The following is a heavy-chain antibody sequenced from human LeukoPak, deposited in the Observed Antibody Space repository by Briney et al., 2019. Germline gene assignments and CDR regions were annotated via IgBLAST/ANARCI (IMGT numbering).Heavy chain of an antibody. D-gene: IGHD3-10*01. V-gene: IGHV3-30*18. J-gene: IGHJ4*02. CDR1: GFTFSSYG. CDR2: ISSDGSNK. Sequence: AGGSLRLSCAASGFTFSSYGMHWVRQAPGKGLEWVATISSDGSNKNYADYVKGRFIISRDNSRNTLYLQMNSLRPEDTAVYYCSKDWGNCFASGSSYLDYWGQGTLVTVSS. CDR3: SKDWGNCFASGSSYLDY.